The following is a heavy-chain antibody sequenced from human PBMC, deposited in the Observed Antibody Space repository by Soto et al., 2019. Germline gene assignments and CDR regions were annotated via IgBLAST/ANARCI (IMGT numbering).Heavy chain of an antibody. CDR1: GDTFTTYD. D-gene: IGHD3-10*01. J-gene: IGHJ4*02. V-gene: IGHV1-8*01. Sequence: ASVKVSFKASGDTFTTYDINCVRQATGHGLEWMGWINPNSGNIGYAQRFQGRVTMTRDTAIRTAYMEVSSLRSDDTAVYYCARGRASGSYYLLDYWGQGTLVTVSS. CDR3: ARGRASGSYYLLDY. CDR2: INPNSGNI.